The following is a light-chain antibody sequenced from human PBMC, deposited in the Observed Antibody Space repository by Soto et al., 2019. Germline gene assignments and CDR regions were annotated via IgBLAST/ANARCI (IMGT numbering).Light chain of an antibody. CDR3: QVWDSITDHYV. V-gene: IGLV3-21*02. CDR1: NIGSDA. CDR2: DDS. J-gene: IGLJ7*01. Sequence: SYELTQPPSVSVAPGQTARISCGGNNIGSDAVHWYQQKPGQAPVVVVHDDSDRPSGIPERFSGSNSGNTATLTISRVEAGDEADYYCQVWDSITDHYVFGPGTQLTVL.